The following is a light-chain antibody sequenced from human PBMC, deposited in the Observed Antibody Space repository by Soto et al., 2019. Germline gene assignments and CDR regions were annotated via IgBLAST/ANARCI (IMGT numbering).Light chain of an antibody. CDR2: DAS. V-gene: IGKV1-39*01. CDR3: QQSYTPPHT. Sequence: DIQMTQSPSSLSASVGDRVTITCRASQSISDYLNWYQQEPGKAPKLLMHDASTLEGGVPSRFSGSGSGKDFTLTISSLQPEEFATYFCQQSYTPPHTFGQGTKLEIK. CDR1: QSISDY. J-gene: IGKJ2*01.